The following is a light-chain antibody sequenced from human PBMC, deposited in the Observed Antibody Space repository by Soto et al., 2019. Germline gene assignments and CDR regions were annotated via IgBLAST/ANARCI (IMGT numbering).Light chain of an antibody. V-gene: IGKV4-1*01. CDR1: QSVFYRSNNKSF. J-gene: IGKJ1*01. CDR2: WAS. Sequence: DTVMTQSPDSLAVSLGERATINCKRSQSVFYRSNNKSFVAWYQQKPGQHPKLLIYWASTRESGVPDRFSGSGSGTDFTLSISSLQAEDVAVYFCQQYSNPPWTFGQGTKVDIK. CDR3: QQYSNPPWT.